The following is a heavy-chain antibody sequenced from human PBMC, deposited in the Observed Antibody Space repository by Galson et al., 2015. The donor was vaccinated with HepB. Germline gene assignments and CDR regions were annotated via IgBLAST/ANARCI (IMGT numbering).Heavy chain of an antibody. CDR2: IYYSGST. D-gene: IGHD4-17*01. CDR1: GGSISSSTYY. CDR3: ARVTSVNPGARYFDL. V-gene: IGHV4-39*07. J-gene: IGHJ2*01. Sequence: ETLSLTCTVSGGSISSSTYYWGWIRQPPGKGLEWIGSIYYSGSTYYNPSLKSRVTISVDTSKNQLSLKLTSVTAADTAVYSCARVTSVNPGARYFDLWGRGTLVTVSS.